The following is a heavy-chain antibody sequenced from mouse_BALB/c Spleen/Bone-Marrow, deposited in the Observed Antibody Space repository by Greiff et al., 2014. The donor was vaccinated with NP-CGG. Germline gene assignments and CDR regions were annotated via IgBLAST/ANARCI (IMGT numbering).Heavy chain of an antibody. D-gene: IGHD4-1*01. CDR1: GFTFSSYA. J-gene: IGHJ4*01. V-gene: IGHV5-9-3*01. CDR3: ARGDWDEAMDY. Sequence: VQLKESGGGLVKPGGSLKLSCAASGFTFSSYAMSWVRQTPEKRLEWVATINSGGSYTYYPDSVKGRFTISRDNAKNTLYLQMSSLRPEDTAMYYCARGDWDEAMDYWGQGTSVTVST. CDR2: INSGGSYT.